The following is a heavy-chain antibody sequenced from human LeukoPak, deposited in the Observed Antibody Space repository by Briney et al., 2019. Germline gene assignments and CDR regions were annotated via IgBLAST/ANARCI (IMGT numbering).Heavy chain of an antibody. J-gene: IGHJ3*02. Sequence: ASVKVSCKASGYTFTSYGISWVRQAPGQGLEWMGWISAYNGNTSYAQKLQGRVTMTTDTSTSTAYMELRSLRSDDTAVYYCARLSIAARLSAFDIWGQGTMVTVSS. CDR1: GYTFTSYG. V-gene: IGHV1-18*01. CDR3: ARLSIAARLSAFDI. D-gene: IGHD6-6*01. CDR2: ISAYNGNT.